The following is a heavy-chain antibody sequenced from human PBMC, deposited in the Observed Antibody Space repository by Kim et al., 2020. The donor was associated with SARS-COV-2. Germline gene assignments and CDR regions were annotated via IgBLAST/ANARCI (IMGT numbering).Heavy chain of an antibody. V-gene: IGHV3-23*03. Sequence: GGSLRLSCAASGFTFSSYAMSWVRQAPGKGLEWVSVIYSGGSSTYYADSVKGRFTISRDNSKNTLYLQMNSLRAEDTAVYYCAKDRVLLWFDGMDVWGQGTTVTVSS. CDR2: IYSGGSST. CDR1: GFTFSSYA. D-gene: IGHD3-10*01. J-gene: IGHJ6*02. CDR3: AKDRVLLWFDGMDV.